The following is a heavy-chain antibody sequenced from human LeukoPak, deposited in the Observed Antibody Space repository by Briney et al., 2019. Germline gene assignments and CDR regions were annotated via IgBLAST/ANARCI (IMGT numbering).Heavy chain of an antibody. CDR3: ARRVVAPTLRNNWFDP. CDR1: GYSFTSYW. J-gene: IGHJ5*02. D-gene: IGHD2-15*01. CDR2: IYPGDSDT. Sequence: PGESLKISCKTSGYSFTSYWIAWVRQMPGQGLEWMGIIYPGDSDTRYSPSFQGQVTISVDKSISTAYLQWSSLKASDTAMYYCARRVVAPTLRNNWFDPWGQGTLVTVSS. V-gene: IGHV5-51*01.